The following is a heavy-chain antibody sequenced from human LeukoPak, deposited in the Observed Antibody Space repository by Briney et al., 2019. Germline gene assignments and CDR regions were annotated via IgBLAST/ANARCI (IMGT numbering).Heavy chain of an antibody. J-gene: IGHJ3*02. Sequence: GGSLRLSCAASGFTFSSYWMSWVRQAPGKGLEWVANIKQDGSEKYYVDSVKGRFTFSRDNAKNSLYLQMNSLRAEDTAVYYCARVRIVVVPAAITGAFDIWGQGTMVTVSS. V-gene: IGHV3-7*01. CDR1: GFTFSSYW. D-gene: IGHD2-2*02. CDR2: IKQDGSEK. CDR3: ARVRIVVVPAAITGAFDI.